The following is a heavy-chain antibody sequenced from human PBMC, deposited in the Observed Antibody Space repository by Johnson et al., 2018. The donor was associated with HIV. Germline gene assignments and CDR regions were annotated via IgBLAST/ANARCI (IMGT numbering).Heavy chain of an antibody. CDR2: ISWNSGSI. Sequence: VQLVESGGGLVQPGGSLRLSCAASGFTLRNCVMHWVRQAPGKGLEWVSGISWNSGSIGYADSVKGRFTISRDNAKNSLYLQMNSLRAEDTALYYCAKDMEFEIAAKGSAFDIWGQGTMVTVSS. V-gene: IGHV3-9*01. J-gene: IGHJ3*02. D-gene: IGHD6-6*01. CDR1: GFTLRNCV. CDR3: AKDMEFEIAAKGSAFDI.